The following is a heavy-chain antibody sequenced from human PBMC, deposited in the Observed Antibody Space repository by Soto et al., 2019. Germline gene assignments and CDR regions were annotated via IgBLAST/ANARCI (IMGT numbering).Heavy chain of an antibody. V-gene: IGHV3-33*01. D-gene: IGHD1-26*01. CDR3: ARGQYSTPKGYFDY. Sequence: QVQLVESGGGVVQPGRSLRLSCAASGVTFSSYGMHWVRQAPGKVLEWVAIIWYDGSYKYYADSVKGRFTISRDNSNNTLYLQMNSRRAEDTAVYYCARGQYSTPKGYFDYWGQGSLVTVSS. CDR1: GVTFSSYG. J-gene: IGHJ4*02. CDR2: IWYDGSYK.